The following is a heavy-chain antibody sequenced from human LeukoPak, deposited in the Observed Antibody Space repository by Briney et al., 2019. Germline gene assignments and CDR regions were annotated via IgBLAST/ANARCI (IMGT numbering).Heavy chain of an antibody. CDR3: AKDPYGSGSYSDY. Sequence: GGSLRLSCAASGFTLSSYAMSWVRQAPGKGLEWVSAISGSGGSTYYADSVKGRFTISRDNSKNTLYLQMNSLRAEDTAVYYCAKDPYGSGSYSDYWGQGTLVTVSS. D-gene: IGHD3-10*01. V-gene: IGHV3-23*01. J-gene: IGHJ4*02. CDR2: ISGSGGST. CDR1: GFTLSSYA.